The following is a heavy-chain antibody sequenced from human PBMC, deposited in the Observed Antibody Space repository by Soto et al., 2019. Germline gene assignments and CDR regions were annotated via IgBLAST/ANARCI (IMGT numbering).Heavy chain of an antibody. CDR1: GFTFSSDA. D-gene: IGHD6-6*01. J-gene: IGHJ3*02. CDR3: AKPMSPFEYHSAFDI. Sequence: GGSLRLSCAASGFTFSSDAMSWFRQAPWKGLEWVSAISGSGVSTYYADSVKGRFTISRDNPKNTLYLQMNSLRAEDTAVYYCAKPMSPFEYHSAFDIWGQGTMVTVSS. V-gene: IGHV3-23*01. CDR2: ISGSGVST.